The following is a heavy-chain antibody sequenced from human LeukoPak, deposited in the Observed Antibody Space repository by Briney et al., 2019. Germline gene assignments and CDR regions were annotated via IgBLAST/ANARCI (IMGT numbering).Heavy chain of an antibody. Sequence: PGGSLRLSCAASGFIFSNAWMNWVRQAPGKGLEWVGRIKSKTDGWTTDYAAPVKGRFTISRDDSKNMLYLQMNSLTIEDTAMYYCAKMEGAMDVWGLGNPVTVSS. D-gene: IGHD5-24*01. J-gene: IGHJ6*02. CDR3: AKMEGAMDV. CDR2: IKSKTDGWTT. V-gene: IGHV3-15*01. CDR1: GFIFSNAW.